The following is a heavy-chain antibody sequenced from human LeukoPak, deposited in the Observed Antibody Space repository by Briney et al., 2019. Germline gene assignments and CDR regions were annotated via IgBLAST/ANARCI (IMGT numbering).Heavy chain of an antibody. Sequence: KVSCKASGYTFTSYWIGWVRQMPGKGLEWMGIIYPGDSETRYSPSFQGQVTISADKSISTAYLQWSSLKASDTAMYYCARSTHYDILTGCDHWGQGTLVTVSS. V-gene: IGHV5-51*01. D-gene: IGHD3-9*01. CDR3: ARSTHYDILTGCDH. CDR1: GYTFTSYW. CDR2: IYPGDSET. J-gene: IGHJ5*02.